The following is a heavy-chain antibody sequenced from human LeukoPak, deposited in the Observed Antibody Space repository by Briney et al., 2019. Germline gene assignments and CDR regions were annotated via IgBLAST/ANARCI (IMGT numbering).Heavy chain of an antibody. CDR3: AKDQDYSNYAEYFDY. D-gene: IGHD4-11*01. CDR1: GFTVSSNS. V-gene: IGHV3-53*01. J-gene: IGHJ4*02. CDR2: IYTTGNT. Sequence: QPGRSLRLSCTVSGFTVSSNSMSWVRQAPGKGLEWVSFIYTTGNTHNSDSVKGRFTISRDNSKNTLYLQMNSLRAEDTAVYYCAKDQDYSNYAEYFDYWGQGTLVTVSS.